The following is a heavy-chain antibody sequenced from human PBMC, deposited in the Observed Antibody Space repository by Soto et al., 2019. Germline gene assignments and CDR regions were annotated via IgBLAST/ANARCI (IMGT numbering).Heavy chain of an antibody. CDR2: ISGSGGST. CDR3: AKDRIAVAGGASDY. V-gene: IGHV3-23*01. J-gene: IGHJ4*02. Sequence: EVQLLESGGGLVQPGGSLRLSCAASGFTFSSYAMSWVRQAPGKGLEWVSAISGSGGSTYYADSVKGRFTISRDNSKNTLDLEMSSLRAEDTAVYYCAKDRIAVAGGASDYWGQGPLVTVSS. CDR1: GFTFSSYA. D-gene: IGHD6-19*01.